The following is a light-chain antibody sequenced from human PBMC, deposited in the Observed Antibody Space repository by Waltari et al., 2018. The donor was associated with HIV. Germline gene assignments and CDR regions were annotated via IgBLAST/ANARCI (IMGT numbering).Light chain of an antibody. J-gene: IGKJ4*01. Sequence: SQMTQSPPPLSASAEERAAITCQASQDISNYLNWYQQKPGKAPKLLIYDASNLETGVPSRFSGSGSGTDFTFTISSLQPEDIATYYCQQYDNLLLTFGGGTKVEIK. CDR3: QQYDNLLLT. CDR2: DAS. CDR1: QDISNY. V-gene: IGKV1-33*01.